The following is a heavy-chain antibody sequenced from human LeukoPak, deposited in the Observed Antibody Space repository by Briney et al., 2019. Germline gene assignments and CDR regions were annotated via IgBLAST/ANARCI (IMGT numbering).Heavy chain of an antibody. CDR3: AKQGRRGYSYAKSYYFDY. J-gene: IGHJ4*02. Sequence: PRGSLRLSCAASGFTFSRYWMSWVRQAPGKGLEWVALISYDGINKSYADSMKGRFTISRDSSKNTLYLQMNSLRPEDTAVYYCAKQGRRGYSYAKSYYFDYWGQGTLVTVSS. D-gene: IGHD5-18*01. CDR1: GFTFSRYW. V-gene: IGHV3-30*18. CDR2: ISYDGINK.